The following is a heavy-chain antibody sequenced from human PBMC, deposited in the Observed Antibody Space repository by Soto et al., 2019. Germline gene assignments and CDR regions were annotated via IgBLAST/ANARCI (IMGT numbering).Heavy chain of an antibody. Sequence: ASVKVSCKASGFTFTSSAVQWVRQARGQRLEWIGWIVVGSGNTNYAQKFQERVTITRDMSTSTAYMELSSLRSEDTAVYYCAADPDYYDSSGYYYAFDYWGQGTLVTVSS. CDR1: GFTFTSSA. V-gene: IGHV1-58*01. CDR3: AADPDYYDSSGYYYAFDY. D-gene: IGHD3-22*01. J-gene: IGHJ4*02. CDR2: IVVGSGNT.